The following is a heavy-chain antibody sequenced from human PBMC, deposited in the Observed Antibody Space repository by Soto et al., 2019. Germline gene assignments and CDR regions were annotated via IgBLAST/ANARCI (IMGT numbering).Heavy chain of an antibody. CDR2: ISAYNGNT. CDR3: ARDWIFGVVVYGMDV. CDR1: GYTFTSYG. Sequence: GASVKVSCKASGYTFTSYGISWVRQAPGQGLEWMGWISAYNGNTNYAQKLQGRVTMTTDTSTSTAYMELRSLRSDDTAVYYCARDWIFGVVVYGMDVWGQGTTVTVSS. J-gene: IGHJ6*02. V-gene: IGHV1-18*04. D-gene: IGHD3-3*01.